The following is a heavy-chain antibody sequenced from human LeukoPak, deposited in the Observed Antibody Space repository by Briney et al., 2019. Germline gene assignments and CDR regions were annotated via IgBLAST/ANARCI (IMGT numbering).Heavy chain of an antibody. CDR3: ARRARKKSYYYYYMDV. V-gene: IGHV4-39*07. J-gene: IGHJ6*03. Sequence: PSETLSLTCTVSGGSISSSSYYWGWIRQPPGKGLEWIGSIYYRGSTYYNPSLKSRVTISLDTSKDQFSLKLSSVTAADTAVYYCARRARKKSYYYYYMDVWGKGTTVTISS. CDR2: IYYRGST. CDR1: GGSISSSSYY.